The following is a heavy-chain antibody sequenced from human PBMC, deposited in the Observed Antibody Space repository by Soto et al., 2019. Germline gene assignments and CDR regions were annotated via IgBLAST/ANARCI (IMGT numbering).Heavy chain of an antibody. V-gene: IGHV3-73*01. CDR3: TRHAPISSSRYLCN. J-gene: IGHJ4*02. Sequence: EVQLVEAGGGLVQPGGSLKLSCAASGFTFSGSALHWVRQASGKGLEWVGHIRSKANSYATVYAASVNGRFTISRDDSKNRAYQQMNSLKTEDTGVYYCTRHAPISSSRYLCNWGQGTLVTVSS. CDR2: IRSKANSYAT. D-gene: IGHD2-2*01. CDR1: GFTFSGSA.